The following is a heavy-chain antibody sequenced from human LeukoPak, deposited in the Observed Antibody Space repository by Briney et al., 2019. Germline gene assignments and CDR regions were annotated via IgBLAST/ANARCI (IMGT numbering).Heavy chain of an antibody. J-gene: IGHJ4*02. Sequence: SETLSLTCTVSGGSISSSSYYWGWIRQPPGKGLEWIGSIYYSGSTYYNPSLKSRVTISVDTSKNQFSLKLSSVTAADAALYYCARSGTGLLRYYFDYWGQGTLITVSS. D-gene: IGHD3-22*01. V-gene: IGHV4-39*01. CDR1: GGSISSSSYY. CDR3: ARSGTGLLRYYFDY. CDR2: IYYSGST.